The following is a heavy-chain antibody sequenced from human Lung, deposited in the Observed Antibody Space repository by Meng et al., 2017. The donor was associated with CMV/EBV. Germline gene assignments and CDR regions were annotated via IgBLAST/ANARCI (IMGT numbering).Heavy chain of an antibody. CDR2: ISSDGSNK. CDR1: GFTFSNYA. D-gene: IGHD3-22*01. Sequence: SXAASGFTFSNYAMHWVRQAPGKGLDWVAVISSDGSNKEYADPVKGRFTISRDNSKNTLYLHMNSLRDEDTAVYYCARDRLYYYDTSGYYYPRYFPHWXQGTXVPVSS. V-gene: IGHV3-30*04. J-gene: IGHJ1*01. CDR3: ARDRLYYYDTSGYYYPRYFPH.